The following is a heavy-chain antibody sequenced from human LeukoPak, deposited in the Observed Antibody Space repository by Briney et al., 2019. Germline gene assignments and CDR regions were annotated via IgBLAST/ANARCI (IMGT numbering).Heavy chain of an antibody. CDR2: ITYDGSAE. Sequence: PGGSLRLSCAASGWWFSSQFLHWLRQAPGKGLEWLALITYDGSAEYYADSVKGRFIISRDDSKSTLYLEMNGLRPDDRGVYFCSRGRLVTQGYAVLEYWGQGTPVTVSS. CDR1: GWWFSSQF. V-gene: IGHV3-30-3*01. D-gene: IGHD5-18*01. J-gene: IGHJ4*02. CDR3: SRGRLVTQGYAVLEY.